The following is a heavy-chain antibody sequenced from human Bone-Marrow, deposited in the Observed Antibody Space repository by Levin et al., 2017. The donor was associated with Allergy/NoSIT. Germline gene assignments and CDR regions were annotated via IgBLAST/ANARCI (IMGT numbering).Heavy chain of an antibody. J-gene: IGHJ4*02. V-gene: IGHV1-69*04. D-gene: IGHD5-12*01. CDR2: LIPFVGIA. CDR1: GGTFSSYT. Sequence: LGESLKISCKASGGTFSSYTLNWVRQAPGQGLEWMGRLIPFVGIANYAQKFKGRVTITADTSTSTAYIEMSSLRSEDTAIYYCARDGAGVVAPYWGQGTLVTVSS. CDR3: ARDGAGVVAPY.